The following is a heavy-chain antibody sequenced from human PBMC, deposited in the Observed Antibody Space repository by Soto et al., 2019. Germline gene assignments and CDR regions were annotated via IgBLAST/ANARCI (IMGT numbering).Heavy chain of an antibody. CDR1: GFTFDDYA. J-gene: IGHJ3*01. CDR2: ISWNSGNI. D-gene: IGHD2-2*01. V-gene: IGHV3-9*01. Sequence: EVQLVESGGGVVQPGRSLRLSCTASGFTFDDYAMNWVRQAPGKGLEWVSSISWNSGNIVYADSVRGRFTISRDNAKTSLHLQMTSLRAEATALYYCTKGASTSCFSAFDLWGQGTMVTVSS. CDR3: TKGASTSCFSAFDL.